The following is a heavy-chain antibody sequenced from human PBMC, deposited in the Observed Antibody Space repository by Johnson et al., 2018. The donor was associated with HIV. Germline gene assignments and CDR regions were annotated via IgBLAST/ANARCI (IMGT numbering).Heavy chain of an antibody. V-gene: IGHV3-30*02. D-gene: IGHD3-9*01. Sequence: QVQLVESGGGVAQPGGSLRLSCVASGFTFSSYGMHWVHQAPGKGLEWVAFIRNDGSKKYYADSVKGRFTISRDNAKNTLYLQMNSLRAEDTAVYYCAKDRNYDILSIWGQGTVVTVSS. J-gene: IGHJ3*02. CDR1: GFTFSSYG. CDR2: IRNDGSKK. CDR3: AKDRNYDILSI.